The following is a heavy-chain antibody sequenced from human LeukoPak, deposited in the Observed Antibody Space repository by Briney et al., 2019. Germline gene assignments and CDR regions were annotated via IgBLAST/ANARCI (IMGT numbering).Heavy chain of an antibody. D-gene: IGHD6-6*01. Sequence: GGSLRLSCAASGFTFSSYWMHWVRQAPGKGLVWVSRINSDGSSTSYADSVKGRFTISRDNAKNTLYLQMNSLRAEDTAVYYCARRESSSLAPLVDYWGQGTLVTVSS. CDR1: GFTFSSYW. V-gene: IGHV3-74*01. J-gene: IGHJ4*02. CDR2: INSDGSST. CDR3: ARRESSSLAPLVDY.